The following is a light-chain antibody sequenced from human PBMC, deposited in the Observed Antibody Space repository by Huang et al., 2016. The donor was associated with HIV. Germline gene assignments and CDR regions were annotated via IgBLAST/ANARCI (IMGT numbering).Light chain of an antibody. CDR1: QSVSSTY. CDR3: QHFGSSMYT. J-gene: IGKJ2*01. CDR2: GAS. Sequence: EIVLTQSPGTLSLSPGERATLSCRASQSVSSTYLAWYQQRPGQAPRLLMYGASSRATGIPDRFSGSGSGTEFNLTISRLEPEDFAVYYCQHFGSSMYTFGQGPSWRSN. V-gene: IGKV3-20*01.